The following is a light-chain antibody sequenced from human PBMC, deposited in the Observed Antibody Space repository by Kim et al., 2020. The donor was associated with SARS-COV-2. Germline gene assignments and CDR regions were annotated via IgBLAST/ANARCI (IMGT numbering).Light chain of an antibody. J-gene: IGKJ4*01. CDR1: SSVTSN. Sequence: PGERPPLSCRSSSSVTSNLAWYQQTPGQAPRLLIYGASTRATGIPARFSGSGSGTEFTLTISSLQSEDFAVYYCQQYNNWPPLTFGGGTKVDIK. V-gene: IGKV3-15*01. CDR3: QQYNNWPPLT. CDR2: GAS.